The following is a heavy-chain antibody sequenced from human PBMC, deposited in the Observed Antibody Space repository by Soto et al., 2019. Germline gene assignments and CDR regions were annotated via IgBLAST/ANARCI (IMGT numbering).Heavy chain of an antibody. CDR1: GGTFSSYA. Sequence: QVQLVQSGAEVKKPGSSVKVSCKASGGTFSSYAISWVRQAPGQALEWMGGIIPIFGTANYAQKCQGRVTITADKSTSTAYMELSSLRSEETAVYYCARGDVEVNQFDYWGQGTLVTVSS. CDR3: ARGDVEVNQFDY. J-gene: IGHJ4*02. CDR2: IIPIFGTA. D-gene: IGHD2-2*01. V-gene: IGHV1-69*06.